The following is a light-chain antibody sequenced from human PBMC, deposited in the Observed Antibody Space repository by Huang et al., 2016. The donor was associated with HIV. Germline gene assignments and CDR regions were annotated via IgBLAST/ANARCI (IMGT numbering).Light chain of an antibody. V-gene: IGKV3-20*01. CDR3: QQDVSAPLT. J-gene: IGKJ4*01. Sequence: EIDLTQSPGTLSLSPGQRAVLSCRASQNITNNFLAWYQQKDGQAPRLLIYGASSRAIGIPDRFSGSGSGTDFTLTITGLGPQDSAVYYCQQDVSAPLTFGGGTGVEIK. CDR2: GAS. CDR1: QNITNNF.